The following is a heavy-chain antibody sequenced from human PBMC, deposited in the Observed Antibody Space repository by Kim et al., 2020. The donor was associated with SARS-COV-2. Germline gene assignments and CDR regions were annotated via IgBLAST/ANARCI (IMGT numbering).Heavy chain of an antibody. CDR3: ARGATIFGVVSTYWYFDL. Sequence: SETLSLTCTVSGGSISGYYWSWIQQPPGKGLEWIGYISYSGSTNYNPSLKSRVTISVDTSKNQFSLKLSSVTAADTAVYYCARGATIFGVVSTYWYFDLWGRGTLVTVSS. CDR2: ISYSGST. D-gene: IGHD3-3*01. J-gene: IGHJ2*01. V-gene: IGHV4-59*01. CDR1: GGSISGYY.